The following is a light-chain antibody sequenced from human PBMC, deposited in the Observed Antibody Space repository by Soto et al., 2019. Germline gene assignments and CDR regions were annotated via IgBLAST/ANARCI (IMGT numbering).Light chain of an antibody. CDR2: RNN. CDR3: AAWDDRLNAVV. V-gene: IGLV1-47*01. J-gene: IGLJ2*01. CDR1: SSNIGSNF. Sequence: QSVLTQPPSASGTPGQRVTISCSGSSSNIGSNFVYWYQQFPGTAPKLLIYRNNQRPSGVPDRFSGSKSGTSASLAISGLPSEDEADYYCAAWDDRLNAVVFGGGTQLTVL.